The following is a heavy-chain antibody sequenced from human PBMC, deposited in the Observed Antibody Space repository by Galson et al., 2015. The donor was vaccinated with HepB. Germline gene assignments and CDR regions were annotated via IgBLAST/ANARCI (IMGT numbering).Heavy chain of an antibody. CDR1: GFTFSSYS. Sequence: SLRLSCAASGFTFSSYSMNWVRQAPGKGLEWVSSISSSSSYIYYADSVKGRFTISRDNAKNSLYLQMNSLRAEDTAVYYCARVPNRLVGATWYWGQGTLVTVSS. V-gene: IGHV3-21*01. D-gene: IGHD1-26*01. CDR3: ARVPNRLVGATWY. CDR2: ISSSSSYI. J-gene: IGHJ4*02.